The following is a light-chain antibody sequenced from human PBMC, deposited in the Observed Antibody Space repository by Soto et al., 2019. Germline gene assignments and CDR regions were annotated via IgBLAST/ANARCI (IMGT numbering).Light chain of an antibody. Sequence: DIQMTQSPSSLSASVGDRVTITCRASQSISSWLAWYQQKPGKAPKLLIYAASSFQSGVPSRFSGIGSGQDFTLRISSLKPEDFATYYCQQSYSGPLTFGGGTKVDIK. CDR3: QQSYSGPLT. CDR1: QSISSW. CDR2: AAS. V-gene: IGKV1-39*01. J-gene: IGKJ4*01.